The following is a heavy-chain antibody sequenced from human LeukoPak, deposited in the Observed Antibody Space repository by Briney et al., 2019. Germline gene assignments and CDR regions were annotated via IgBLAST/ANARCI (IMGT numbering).Heavy chain of an antibody. J-gene: IGHJ4*02. CDR2: INHSGST. CDR3: ARGKYTSSSKAYGSGSYYRGYFDY. V-gene: IGHV4-34*01. CDR1: GGSFSGYY. Sequence: SETLSLTCAVYGGSFSGYYWSWIRQPPGKGLEWIGEINHSGSTKYNPSLKSRVTISVDTSKNQFSLKLSSVTAEDTAVYYCARGKYTSSSKAYGSGSYYRGYFDYWGQGTLVTVSS. D-gene: IGHD3-10*01.